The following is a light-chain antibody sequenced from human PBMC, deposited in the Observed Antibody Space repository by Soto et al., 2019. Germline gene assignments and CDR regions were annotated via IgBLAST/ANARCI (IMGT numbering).Light chain of an antibody. V-gene: IGKV1-39*01. J-gene: IGKJ1*01. Sequence: GDRVTITCRASQSIGSHLNWYQQKPGKAPNLLIYAASSLHSGVPSRFSGSGSGTDFTLTISSLQPEDFGTFYCHQSYSSWTFGQGTKVEIK. CDR1: QSIGSH. CDR3: HQSYSSWT. CDR2: AAS.